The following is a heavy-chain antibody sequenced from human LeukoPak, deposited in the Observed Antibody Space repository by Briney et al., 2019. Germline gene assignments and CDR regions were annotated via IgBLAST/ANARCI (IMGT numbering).Heavy chain of an antibody. V-gene: IGHV4-59*11. Sequence: SETLSLTCTVSSGSISSHYWTWIRQPPGKGLEWIGYIYYSGSTNYNPSLKGRVTISVDTSKNQFSLKLSSVTSADTAVYYCATQPSSSHWYYFDYWGQGALVTVSS. J-gene: IGHJ4*02. CDR1: SGSISSHY. D-gene: IGHD6-13*01. CDR3: ATQPSSSHWYYFDY. CDR2: IYYSGST.